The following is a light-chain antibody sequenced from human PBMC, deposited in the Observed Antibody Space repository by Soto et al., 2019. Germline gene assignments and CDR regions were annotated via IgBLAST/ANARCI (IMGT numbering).Light chain of an antibody. Sequence: QSVLTQPASVSGSPGQSITISCTGTSSDVGGYNFVSWYQQHPGRAPKLMIYDVTNRPSGVSNRFSGSKSGNTASLTISGLQVEDEADYYCCSYTDSNSDVFGTGTKLTVL. J-gene: IGLJ1*01. V-gene: IGLV2-14*01. CDR3: CSYTDSNSDV. CDR1: SSDVGGYNF. CDR2: DVT.